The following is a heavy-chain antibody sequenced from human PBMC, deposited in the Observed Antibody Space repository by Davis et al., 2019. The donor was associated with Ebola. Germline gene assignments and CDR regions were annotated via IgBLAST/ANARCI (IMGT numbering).Heavy chain of an antibody. CDR3: ARDDFWSALGP. V-gene: IGHV3-21*01. D-gene: IGHD3-3*01. Sequence: GESLKISCAASGFTFSSYSMNWVRQAPGKGLEWVSSISSSSYIYYADSVKGRFTISRDNAKNSLYLQMNSLRAEDTAVYYCARDDFWSALGPWGQGTLVTVSS. CDR1: GFTFSSYS. J-gene: IGHJ5*02. CDR2: ISSSSYI.